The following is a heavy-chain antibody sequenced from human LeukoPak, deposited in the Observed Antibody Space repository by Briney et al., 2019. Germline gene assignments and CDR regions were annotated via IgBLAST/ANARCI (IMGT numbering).Heavy chain of an antibody. Sequence: SETLSLTCTVSGGSISSSSYYWGWIRQPPGKGLEWIGSIYYSGSTYYNPSLKSRVTISVDTSKNQFSLKLSSVTAADTAVYYCASRSSRALFDYWGQGTLVTVSS. D-gene: IGHD6-13*01. CDR3: ASRSSRALFDY. J-gene: IGHJ4*02. V-gene: IGHV4-39*07. CDR1: GGSISSSSYY. CDR2: IYYSGST.